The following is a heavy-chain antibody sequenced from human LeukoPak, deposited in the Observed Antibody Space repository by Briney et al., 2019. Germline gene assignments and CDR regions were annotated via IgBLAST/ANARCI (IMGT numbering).Heavy chain of an antibody. CDR1: GGSIRSGSYY. J-gene: IGHJ4*02. D-gene: IGHD1-1*01. V-gene: IGHV4-61*02. CDR2: IYTSGST. Sequence: PSETLSPTCTVSGGSIRSGSYYWSWIRQPAGKGLEWIGRIYTSGSTNYNPSLKSRVTISVDTSKNQFSLKLNSVIATDTAVYYCASEGTTFSSFDYWGQGTLVTVSS. CDR3: ASEGTTFSSFDY.